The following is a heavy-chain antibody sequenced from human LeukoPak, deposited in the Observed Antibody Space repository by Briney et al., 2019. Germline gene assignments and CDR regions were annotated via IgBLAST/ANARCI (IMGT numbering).Heavy chain of an antibody. Sequence: GGSLRLSCAASGFTFSNYAMSWVRHTPGKGLEAVSAISGSGNSTYYAGSVKGGFTISRDNSKNTLYLQMNSLRAEDTALYYCAKDIDGDYPNWFDPWGQGTLVTVSS. CDR3: AKDIDGDYPNWFDP. V-gene: IGHV3-23*01. CDR2: ISGSGNST. D-gene: IGHD4-17*01. CDR1: GFTFSNYA. J-gene: IGHJ5*02.